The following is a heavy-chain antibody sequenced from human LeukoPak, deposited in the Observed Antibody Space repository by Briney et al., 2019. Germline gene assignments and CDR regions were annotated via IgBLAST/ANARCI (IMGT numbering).Heavy chain of an antibody. CDR1: GFTFSSYA. CDR2: ISYDGSNK. J-gene: IGHJ2*01. CDR3: ARIPPAL. Sequence: GRSLRLSCAASGFTFSSYAMHWVRQAPGKGLEWVAVISYDGSNKYYADSVKGRFTISRDNSKNTLYLQMNSLRAEDTAVYYCARIPPALWGRGTLVTVSS. V-gene: IGHV3-30-3*01.